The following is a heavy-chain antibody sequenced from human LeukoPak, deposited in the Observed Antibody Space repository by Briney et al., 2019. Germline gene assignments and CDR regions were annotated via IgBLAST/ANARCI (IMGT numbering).Heavy chain of an antibody. D-gene: IGHD3-22*01. J-gene: IGHJ3*02. CDR3: ARDDSSGYYYTAFDI. CDR2: IYYSGST. Sequence: SETLSLTCTVSGGSISSGGYYWSWIRQHPGKGLEWIGYIYYSGSTYYNPSLKSRVTILVDTSKNQFSLKLSSVTAADTAVYYCARDDSSGYYYTAFDIWGQGTMVTVSS. V-gene: IGHV4-31*03. CDR1: GGSISSGGYY.